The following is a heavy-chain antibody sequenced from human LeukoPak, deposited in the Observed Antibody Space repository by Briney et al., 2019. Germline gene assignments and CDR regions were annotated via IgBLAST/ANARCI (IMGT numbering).Heavy chain of an antibody. CDR3: ARAGGIAVARAWFDP. CDR1: GYTFTSYD. CDR2: MNPNSGNP. V-gene: IGHV1-8*01. D-gene: IGHD6-19*01. Sequence: ASVKVSCKASGYTFTSYDINWVRHATGQKLEWMGWMNPNSGNPAYAQTFPGRVTMTRNTSLSTAYMELSSLRSEDTAVYYCARAGGIAVARAWFDPWGQGTLVTVSS. J-gene: IGHJ5*02.